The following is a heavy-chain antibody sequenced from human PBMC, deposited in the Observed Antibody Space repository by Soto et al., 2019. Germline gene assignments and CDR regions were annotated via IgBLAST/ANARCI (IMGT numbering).Heavy chain of an antibody. V-gene: IGHV4-61*01. CDR1: GDSVSNDNYY. Sequence: SETLSLTCAVSGDSVSNDNYYWSWIRQPPGRGLEWIGYIYYSGTTNYNSYLKSRLSLSVDMSKNQFSLKLASVTAADTAVYFCARSQRGRTAFTFDYWGQGALVTVSS. CDR2: IYYSGTT. D-gene: IGHD3-16*01. CDR3: ARSQRGRTAFTFDY. J-gene: IGHJ4*02.